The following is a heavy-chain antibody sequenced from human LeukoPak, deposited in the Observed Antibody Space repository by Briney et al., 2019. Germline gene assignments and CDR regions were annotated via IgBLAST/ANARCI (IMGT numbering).Heavy chain of an antibody. V-gene: IGHV3-30*03. J-gene: IGHJ4*02. D-gene: IGHD3-22*01. CDR1: GFTFSSYW. Sequence: GGSLRLSCAASGFTFSSYWMHWVRQAPGKGLEWVAVISYDGSNKYYADSVKGRFTISRDNSKNTLYLQMNSLRAEDTAVYYCARESAMIAFDYWGQGTLVTVSS. CDR3: ARESAMIAFDY. CDR2: ISYDGSNK.